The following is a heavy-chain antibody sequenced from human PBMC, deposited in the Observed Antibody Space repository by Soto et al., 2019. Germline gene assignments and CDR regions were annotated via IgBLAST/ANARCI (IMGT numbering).Heavy chain of an antibody. CDR3: AGELAGAAAVGGMDV. D-gene: IGHD6-13*01. CDR1: GGSISSGGYY. Sequence: QVQLQESGPGLVKPSQTLSLTCTVSGGSISSGGYYWSWIRQHPGKGLEWIGYIYYSGSTYYNPSLKMRVTISVDTSKNQFSLKLSSVTAADTAVYYCAGELAGAAAVGGMDVWGQGTTVTVSS. V-gene: IGHV4-31*03. CDR2: IYYSGST. J-gene: IGHJ6*02.